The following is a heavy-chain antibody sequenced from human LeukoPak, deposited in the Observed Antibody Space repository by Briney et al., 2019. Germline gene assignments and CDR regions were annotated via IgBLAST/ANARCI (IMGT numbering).Heavy chain of an antibody. V-gene: IGHV3-66*01. D-gene: IGHD6-19*01. J-gene: IGHJ4*02. CDR3: ARVTVAGSFDY. CDR2: IYSGGST. Sequence: GGSLRLSCAASGFTVSSNYMSWVRQAPGKGLEWVSVIYSGGSTYYADSVKGSFTISRDSSKNTLYLQMNSLRAEDTAVYSCARVTVAGSFDYWGQGTLVTVSS. CDR1: GFTVSSNY.